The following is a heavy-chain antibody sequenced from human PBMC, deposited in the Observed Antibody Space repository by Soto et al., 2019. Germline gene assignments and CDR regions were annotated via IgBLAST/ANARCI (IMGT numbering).Heavy chain of an antibody. Sequence: PSETLSLTCTVSGGSISSSSYYWGWIRQPPGKGLEWIGSIYYSGSTYYNPSLKSRVTISVDTSKNQFSLKLSSVTAADTAVYYCANQGIAARPHYYYYYGMDVWGQGTTVTVSS. V-gene: IGHV4-39*01. CDR1: GGSISSSSYY. J-gene: IGHJ6*02. D-gene: IGHD6-6*01. CDR2: IYYSGST. CDR3: ANQGIAARPHYYYYYGMDV.